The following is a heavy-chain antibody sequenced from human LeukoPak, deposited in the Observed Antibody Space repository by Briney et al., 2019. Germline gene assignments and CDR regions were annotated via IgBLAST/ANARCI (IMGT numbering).Heavy chain of an antibody. CDR3: ARDYGGGWYQIDY. CDR2: ISYSGST. J-gene: IGHJ4*02. CDR1: VGSISSYY. Sequence: PSETLSLTCTVSVGSISSYYWSWIRQPPGKGLEWIGYISYSGSTNYNPSLKSRLTISLDTSKRQFSLNLNSVTVADTALYYCARDYGGGWYQIDYWGQGTLVTVSS. D-gene: IGHD6-13*01. V-gene: IGHV4-59*12.